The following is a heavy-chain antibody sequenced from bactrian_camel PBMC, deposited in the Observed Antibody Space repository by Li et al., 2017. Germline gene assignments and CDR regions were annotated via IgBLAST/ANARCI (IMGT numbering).Heavy chain of an antibody. D-gene: IGHD3*01. CDR3: VRVLLGLER. CDR1: GFTFSSYW. Sequence: QLVESGGGLVQPGGSLRLSCAASGFTFSSYWMYWVRQAPGKGLEWVSAINSGGGTTYYADSVKGRFTISRDNAKNTVYLQMNSPKPEDTAVYYCVRVLLGLERWGQGTQVTVS. V-gene: IGHV3S25*01. CDR2: INSGGGTT. J-gene: IGHJ4*01.